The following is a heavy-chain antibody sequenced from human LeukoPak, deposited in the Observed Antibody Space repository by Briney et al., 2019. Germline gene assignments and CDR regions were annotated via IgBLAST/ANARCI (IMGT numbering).Heavy chain of an antibody. CDR1: GFTFSSYS. V-gene: IGHV3-23*01. CDR2: FSGSGYDGDGT. Sequence: GGSLRLSCAASGFTFSSYSMTWVRQAPGKGLQWVSVFSGSGYDGDGTYYADSVKGRFTISRDNSKNTLYLQMNSLRAEDTAVYYCARGETYYYDSSGYYYFDYWGQGTLVTVSS. CDR3: ARGETYYYDSSGYYYFDY. D-gene: IGHD3-22*01. J-gene: IGHJ4*02.